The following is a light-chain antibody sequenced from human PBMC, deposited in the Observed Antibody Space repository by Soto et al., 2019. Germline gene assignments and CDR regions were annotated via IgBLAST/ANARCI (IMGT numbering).Light chain of an antibody. Sequence: EIVMTQSPATLSVSPGERAALSCRASQSVSSNFAWYQQKPCHAPRLLIYGASTRATGIPARFNGSGSGTEFTLTISSLQSEDFAVYFCQQYNYWPYTFGQGTTLEIK. J-gene: IGKJ2*01. CDR2: GAS. V-gene: IGKV3-15*01. CDR3: QQYNYWPYT. CDR1: QSVSSN.